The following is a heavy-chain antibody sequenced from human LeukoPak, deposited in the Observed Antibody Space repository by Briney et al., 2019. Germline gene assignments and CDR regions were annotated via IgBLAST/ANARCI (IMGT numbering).Heavy chain of an antibody. CDR2: IIPIFGTA. CDR3: AGEDIVVVPAAHNWFDP. D-gene: IGHD2-2*01. Sequence: SVKVSCKAAGGTFSSYAISWVRQAPGQGLEWMGGIIPIFGTANYAQKFQGRVTITADESTSTAYMELSSLRSEDTAVYYCAGEDIVVVPAAHNWFDPWGQGTLVTVSS. J-gene: IGHJ5*02. CDR1: GGTFSSYA. V-gene: IGHV1-69*13.